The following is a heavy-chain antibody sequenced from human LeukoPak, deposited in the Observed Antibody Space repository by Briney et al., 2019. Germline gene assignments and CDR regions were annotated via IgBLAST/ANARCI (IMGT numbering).Heavy chain of an antibody. J-gene: IGHJ3*02. CDR1: GYSCSSSG. CDR3: ARENYYDSSGYPTSAFDI. D-gene: IGHD3-22*01. Sequence: ASVKVSCKTSGYSCSSSGSSWWRRALRQGLEGMVWIIAYNDYTNNSQKLQRRVTMTTDTSTSTAYMELRSLRSDDTAVYYCARENYYDSSGYPTSAFDIWGQGTMVTVSS. V-gene: IGHV1-18*01. CDR2: IIAYNDYT.